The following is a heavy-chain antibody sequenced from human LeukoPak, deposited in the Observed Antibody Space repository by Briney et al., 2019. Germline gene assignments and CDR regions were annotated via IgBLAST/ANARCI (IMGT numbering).Heavy chain of an antibody. D-gene: IGHD5-24*01. V-gene: IGHV3-7*01. CDR3: ARDLGWLQSDY. Sequence: GGSLRLSCAASGFTFINYAMTWVRQAPGKGLEWVATIKKDGSEQYYVDSMKGRLTISRDNAKNSVYLQIHNLRAEDTAVYYCARDLGWLQSDYWGQGTLVTVSS. J-gene: IGHJ4*02. CDR2: IKKDGSEQ. CDR1: GFTFINYA.